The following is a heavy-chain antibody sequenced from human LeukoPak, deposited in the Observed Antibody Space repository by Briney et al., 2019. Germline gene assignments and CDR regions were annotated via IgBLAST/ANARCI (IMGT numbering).Heavy chain of an antibody. CDR2: IKSKTDGGTT. CDR3: IVGATSGYYYYYMDV. V-gene: IGHV3-15*01. D-gene: IGHD1-26*01. Sequence: GGSLRLSCAASGFTFSNAWMSWVRQAPGKGLEWVGRIKSKTDGGTTDYAAPVKGRFTISRDDSKNTLYLQMNSLKTEDTAVYYCIVGATSGYYYYYMDVWGKGTTVTVSS. CDR1: GFTFSNAW. J-gene: IGHJ6*03.